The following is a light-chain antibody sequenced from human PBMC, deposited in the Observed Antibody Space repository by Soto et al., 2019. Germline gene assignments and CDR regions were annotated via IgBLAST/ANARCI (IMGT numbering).Light chain of an antibody. Sequence: QSALTQPASVSGSPGQSITISCAGTSSDVGSYNLVSWYQNHPGKAPKLMIYEGSKRPSGVSNRFPGSKSGNTASLTISGLQAADEADYFCFSYAGSSTYVFGTGTKVTVL. J-gene: IGLJ1*01. CDR2: EGS. CDR1: SSDVGSYNL. CDR3: FSYAGSSTYV. V-gene: IGLV2-23*01.